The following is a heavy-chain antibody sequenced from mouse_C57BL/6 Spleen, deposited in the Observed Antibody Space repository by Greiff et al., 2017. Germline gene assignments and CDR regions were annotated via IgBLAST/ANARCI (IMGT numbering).Heavy chain of an antibody. D-gene: IGHD2-2*01. CDR1: GYTFTDYY. Sequence: LVESGAELVRPGASVKLSCKASGYTFTDYYINWVKQRPGQGLEWIARIYPGSGNTYYNEKFKGKATLTAEKSSSTAYMQLSSLTSEDSSVYFCARYKGGYYDAMDYWGQGTSVTVSS. J-gene: IGHJ4*01. V-gene: IGHV1-76*01. CDR2: IYPGSGNT. CDR3: ARYKGGYYDAMDY.